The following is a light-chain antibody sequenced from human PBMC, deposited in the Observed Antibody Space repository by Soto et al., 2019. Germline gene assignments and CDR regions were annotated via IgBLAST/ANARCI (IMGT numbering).Light chain of an antibody. CDR1: SSDVGSSNG. Sequence: QSVLTQPASVSGSPGQSITISCTGTSSDVGSSNGVSWYQQPPGTAPKLMIYDVSNRPSGVPDRFSGSKSGNTASLTISGLQAEDEADYYCSSYTSSSTYVFGTGTKVTVL. CDR3: SSYTSSSTYV. V-gene: IGLV2-18*02. CDR2: DVS. J-gene: IGLJ1*01.